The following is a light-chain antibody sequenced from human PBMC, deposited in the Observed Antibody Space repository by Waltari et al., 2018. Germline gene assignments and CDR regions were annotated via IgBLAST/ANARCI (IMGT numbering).Light chain of an antibody. J-gene: IGLJ2*01. Sequence: QPALTQPRSVSGSPGQSVTISCTGRSSDVGGYYYVSWYRQYPGTAPKLILHDVDKRPSGVPDRFSGSTSGNTASLTISGLQAEDEADYYCCAYAGDFLCGGGTKLTVL. V-gene: IGLV2-11*01. CDR3: CAYAGDFL. CDR2: DVD. CDR1: SSDVGGYYY.